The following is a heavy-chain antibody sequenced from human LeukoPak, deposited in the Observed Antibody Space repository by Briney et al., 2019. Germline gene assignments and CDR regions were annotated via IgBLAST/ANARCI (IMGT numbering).Heavy chain of an antibody. D-gene: IGHD5-24*01. Sequence: ASVKVSCKASGYTFTSYGVSWVRQAPGQGLEWMGWISAYNGNTNYAQKLQGRVTMTTDTSTSTAYMELRSLRSDDTAAYYCARERVEYLRDGVFYYWGQGALVTVSS. J-gene: IGHJ4*02. CDR2: ISAYNGNT. CDR1: GYTFTSYG. CDR3: ARERVEYLRDGVFYY. V-gene: IGHV1-18*01.